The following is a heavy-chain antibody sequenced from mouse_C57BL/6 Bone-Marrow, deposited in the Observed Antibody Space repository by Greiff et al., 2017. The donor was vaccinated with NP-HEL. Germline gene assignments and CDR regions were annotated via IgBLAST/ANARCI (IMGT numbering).Heavy chain of an antibody. CDR1: GFTFNTYA. CDR2: IRSKSSNYAT. D-gene: IGHD2-4*01. J-gene: IGHJ3*01. Sequence: EVQGVESGGGLVQPKGSLKLSCAASGFTFNTYAMHWVRQAPGKGLEWVARIRSKSSNYATYYADSVKDRFTISRDDSQSMLYLQMNNLKTEDTAMYYCVTVCYDYDEAWFAYWGQGTLVTVSA. V-gene: IGHV10-3*01. CDR3: VTVCYDYDEAWFAY.